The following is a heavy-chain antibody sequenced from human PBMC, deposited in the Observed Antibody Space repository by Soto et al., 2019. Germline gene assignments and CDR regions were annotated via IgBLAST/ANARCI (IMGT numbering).Heavy chain of an antibody. CDR1: GLTVSSNY. J-gene: IGHJ5*02. V-gene: IGHV3-66*04. Sequence: GSLRLSCAASGLTVSSNYMNWVRQAPGKGLEWVSVIYSGGSKYYADSVRGRFTISRDNSKNTLYLQMNSLRAEDTAVYYCAGQYGGYGWFDPWGQGTRVTFSS. CDR2: IYSGGSK. CDR3: AGQYGGYGWFDP. D-gene: IGHD2-15*01.